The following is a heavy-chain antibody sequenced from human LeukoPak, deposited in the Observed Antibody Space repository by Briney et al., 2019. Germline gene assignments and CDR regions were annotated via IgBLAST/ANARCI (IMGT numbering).Heavy chain of an antibody. D-gene: IGHD6-19*01. CDR3: ARDHFTVACNLDF. CDR2: IKQDGSEK. J-gene: IGHJ4*02. CDR1: GFTFSRYW. V-gene: IGHV3-7*01. Sequence: PGGSLRLSCAASGFTFSRYWMSWVREAPGKGVEWVANIKQDGSEKYYVDSVKGRDTISREKAKNSLYLQMNILRAEDTAVYYCARDHFTVACNLDFWGQGTLVTVSS.